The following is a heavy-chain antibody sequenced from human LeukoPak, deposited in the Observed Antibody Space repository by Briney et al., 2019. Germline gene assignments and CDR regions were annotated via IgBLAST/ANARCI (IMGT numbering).Heavy chain of an antibody. J-gene: IGHJ4*02. CDR3: ARDHPSSGYYY. CDR1: GFTVSSNY. V-gene: IGHV3-66*01. CDR2: IYSGGST. Sequence: PGRSLRLSCAASGFTVSSNYMSWVRQAPGKGLEWVSVIYSGGSTYYADSVKGRFTLSRDYSKNTLYLQMNSLRVEDTAVYYCARDHPSSGYYYWGQGTLVTVSS. D-gene: IGHD3-22*01.